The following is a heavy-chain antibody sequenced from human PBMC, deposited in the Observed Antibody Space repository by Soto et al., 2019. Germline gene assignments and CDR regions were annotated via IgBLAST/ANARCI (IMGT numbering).Heavy chain of an antibody. CDR3: ARVFVQQLVEDV. D-gene: IGHD6-13*01. CDR2: INPSGGST. J-gene: IGHJ6*02. V-gene: IGHV1-46*01. CDR1: GYTFTGYY. Sequence: ASVKVSCKASGYTFTGYYMHWVRQAPGQGLEWMGIINPSGGSTSYAQKFQGRVTMTRDTSTSTVYMELSSLRSEDTAVYYCARVFVQQLVEDVWGQGTTVTVSS.